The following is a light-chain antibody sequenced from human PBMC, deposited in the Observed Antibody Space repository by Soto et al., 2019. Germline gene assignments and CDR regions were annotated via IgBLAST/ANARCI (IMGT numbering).Light chain of an antibody. J-gene: IGKJ3*01. CDR1: QSVSSGY. V-gene: IGKV3-20*01. Sequence: EIVLTQSPGTLSLSPGERATLSCRASQSVSSGYLAWYQQKPGQAPRLLIYGASTRAAGIPDRFSGSGSGTDFTLTITRLEPEDFAVYYCQQYGSQGTFGPETKVDIK. CDR3: QQYGSQGT. CDR2: GAS.